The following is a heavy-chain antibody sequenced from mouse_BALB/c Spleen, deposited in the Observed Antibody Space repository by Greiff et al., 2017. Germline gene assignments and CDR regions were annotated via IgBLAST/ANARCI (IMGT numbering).Heavy chain of an antibody. V-gene: IGHV5-4*02. J-gene: IGHJ4*01. CDR3: ARQGDGPLYAMDY. Sequence: EVKLVESGGGLVKPGGSLKLSCAASGFTFSDYYMYWVRQTPEKRLEWVATISDGGSYTYYPDSVKGRFTISRDNAKNNLYLQMSSLKSEDTAMYYCARQGDGPLYAMDYWGQGTSVTVSS. CDR1: GFTFSDYY. D-gene: IGHD2-3*01. CDR2: ISDGGSYT.